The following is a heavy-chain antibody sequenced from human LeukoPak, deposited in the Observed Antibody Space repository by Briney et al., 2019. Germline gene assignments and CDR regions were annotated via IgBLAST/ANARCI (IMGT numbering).Heavy chain of an antibody. J-gene: IGHJ4*02. CDR2: IIPIFGTA. D-gene: IGHD3-22*01. Sequence: ASVKVSCKASGGTFISYAISWVRQAPGQGLEWMGGIIPIFGTANYAQKLQGRVTMTTDTSTSTAYMELRSLRSDDTAVYYCARDMYYYDSSGSHWGQGTLVTVSS. CDR3: ARDMYYYDSSGSH. V-gene: IGHV1-69*05. CDR1: GGTFISYA.